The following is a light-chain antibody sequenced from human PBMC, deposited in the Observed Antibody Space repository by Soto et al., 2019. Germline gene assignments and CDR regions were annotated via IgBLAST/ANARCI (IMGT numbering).Light chain of an antibody. J-gene: IGLJ1*01. V-gene: IGLV3-1*01. CDR2: QDS. CDR3: QAWDSFTGV. CDR1: KLGNTF. Sequence: SYELTQPPSVSVSPGQTVTVTCSGDKLGNTFTYWYQQKPGQSPTLIIFQDSKRPSGIPERFSGSSSGNTATLTISGAQTVDEADYYCQAWDSFTGVFGAGTKLTVL.